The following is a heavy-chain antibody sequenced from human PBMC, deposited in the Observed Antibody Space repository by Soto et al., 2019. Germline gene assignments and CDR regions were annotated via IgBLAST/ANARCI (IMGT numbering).Heavy chain of an antibody. J-gene: IGHJ4*02. Sequence: PGGSLRLSCAASGFTFSSYEMNWVRQAPGKGLEWVSYISSSGSTIYYADSVKGRFTISRDNATNSLYLQMNSLRAEDTAVYYCARAAYNWNYWHFDYWGQGTLVTVSS. CDR1: GFTFSSYE. D-gene: IGHD1-7*01. V-gene: IGHV3-48*03. CDR2: ISSSGSTI. CDR3: ARAAYNWNYWHFDY.